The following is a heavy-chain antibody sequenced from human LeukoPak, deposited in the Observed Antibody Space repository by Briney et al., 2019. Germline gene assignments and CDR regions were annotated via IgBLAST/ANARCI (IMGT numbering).Heavy chain of an antibody. J-gene: IGHJ3*02. V-gene: IGHV1-18*01. CDR2: ISAYNGNT. Sequence: ASVKVSCKASGYTFTSYGISWVRQAPGQGLEWMGWISAYNGNTYYALKLQGRVTMTTDTSTSTAYMELRNLRSDDTAVYYCAREKTRLAAGDAFDIWGQGTMVTVSS. D-gene: IGHD6-13*01. CDR3: AREKTRLAAGDAFDI. CDR1: GYTFTSYG.